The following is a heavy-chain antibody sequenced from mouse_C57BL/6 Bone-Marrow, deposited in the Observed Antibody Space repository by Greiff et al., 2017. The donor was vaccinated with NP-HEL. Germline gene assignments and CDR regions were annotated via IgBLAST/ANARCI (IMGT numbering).Heavy chain of an antibody. CDR3: ARNSSGYVDAMDY. J-gene: IGHJ4*01. CDR2: INPSNGGT. CDR1: GYTFTSYW. Sequence: QVQLQQPGTELVKPGASVKLSCKASGYTFTSYWMHWVKQRPGQGLEWIGNINPSNGGTNYNEKFKSKATLTVDKSSSTAYMQLSSLTSEDSAVDYCARNSSGYVDAMDYWGQGTSVTVSS. V-gene: IGHV1-53*01. D-gene: IGHD3-2*02.